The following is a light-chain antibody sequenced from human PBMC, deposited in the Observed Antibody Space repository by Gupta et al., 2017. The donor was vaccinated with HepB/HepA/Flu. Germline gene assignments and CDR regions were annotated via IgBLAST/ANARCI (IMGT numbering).Light chain of an antibody. J-gene: IGKJ4*01. CDR2: GSS. CDR3: QQHNNWPVT. Sequence: IVLTQSPATLSLSPGERATLSCWASQSVSSNLAWYQQKPGQAPRLLMYGSSNRAAGIPARFSGSGSGTDFTLTISRLEPEDFAVYYCQQHNNWPVTFGGGTKVEI. V-gene: IGKV3-11*01. CDR1: QSVSSN.